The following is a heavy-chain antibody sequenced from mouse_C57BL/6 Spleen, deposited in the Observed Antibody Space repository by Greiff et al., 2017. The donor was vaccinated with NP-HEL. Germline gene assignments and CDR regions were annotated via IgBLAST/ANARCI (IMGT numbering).Heavy chain of an antibody. CDR2: IDPSDSYT. J-gene: IGHJ3*01. V-gene: IGHV1-59*01. CDR3: ARSSYGSEGGFAY. CDR1: GYTFTSYW. Sequence: QVQLKQPGAELVRPGTSVKLSCKASGYTFTSYWMHWVKQRPGQGLEWIGVIDPSDSYTNYNQKFKGKATLTVDTSSSTAYMQLSSLTSEDSAVYYCARSSYGSEGGFAYWGQGTLVTVSA. D-gene: IGHD1-1*01.